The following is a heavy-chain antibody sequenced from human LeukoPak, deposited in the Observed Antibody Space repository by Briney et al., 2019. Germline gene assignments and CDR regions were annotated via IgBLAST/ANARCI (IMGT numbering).Heavy chain of an antibody. Sequence: GGSLRLSCAASGFTFSSFAMIWVRQPPGKGLEWASSIFQGGGEIHYADSVRGRFTISRDNSKSTLFLQMNSLRAEDTAIYYCATYRQVLLPFESWGQGTLVTVSS. V-gene: IGHV3-23*01. CDR3: ATYRQVLLPFES. CDR1: GFTFSSFA. CDR2: IFQGGGEI. D-gene: IGHD5-18*01. J-gene: IGHJ4*02.